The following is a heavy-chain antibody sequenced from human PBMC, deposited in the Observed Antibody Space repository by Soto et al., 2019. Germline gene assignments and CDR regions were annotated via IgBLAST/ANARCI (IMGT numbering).Heavy chain of an antibody. J-gene: IGHJ4*02. V-gene: IGHV1-69*01. D-gene: IGHD2-15*01. CDR2: IIPIFGTA. CDR1: GGTFSSYA. Sequence: QVQLVQSGAEVKKPGSSVKVSCKASGGTFSSYAISWVRQAPGQGLEWMGGIIPIFGTANYAQKFQRRVTITADESTSTAYMELSSLRSEDTAVYYCARVRYCSGGSCYGFDYWGQGPLVTVSS. CDR3: ARVRYCSGGSCYGFDY.